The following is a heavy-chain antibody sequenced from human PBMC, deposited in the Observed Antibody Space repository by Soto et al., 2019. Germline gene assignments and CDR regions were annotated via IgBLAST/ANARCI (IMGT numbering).Heavy chain of an antibody. V-gene: IGHV3-30*18. D-gene: IGHD2-15*01. CDR3: AKDVRYCSGGSCYSGGMDV. Sequence: QVQLVESGGGVVQPGRSLRLSCAASGFTFSSYGMHWVRQAPGKGLEWVALMSYDGSNKYYADSVKGRFTISRDNSKNTLYLQMNSLRAGDTAVYYCAKDVRYCSGGSCYSGGMDVWGQGTTVTVSS. J-gene: IGHJ6*02. CDR2: MSYDGSNK. CDR1: GFTFSSYG.